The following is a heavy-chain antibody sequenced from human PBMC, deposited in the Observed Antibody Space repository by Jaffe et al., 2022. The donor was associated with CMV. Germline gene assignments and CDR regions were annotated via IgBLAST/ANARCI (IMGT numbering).Heavy chain of an antibody. J-gene: IGHJ4*02. Sequence: QITLKESGPTLVKPTQTLTLTCTFSGFSLSTSGVGVGWIRQPPGKALEWLALIYWNDDKRYSPSLKSRLTITKDTSKNQVVLTMTNMDPVDTATYYCAHRPYLSGSYQSPFDYWGQGTLVTVSS. V-gene: IGHV2-5*01. CDR2: IYWNDDK. CDR3: AHRPYLSGSYQSPFDY. CDR1: GFSLSTSGVG. D-gene: IGHD1-26*01.